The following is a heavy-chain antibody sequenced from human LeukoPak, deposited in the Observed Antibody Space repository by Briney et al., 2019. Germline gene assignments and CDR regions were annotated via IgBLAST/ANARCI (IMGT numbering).Heavy chain of an antibody. V-gene: IGHV4-34*01. CDR3: ARENMVRGVIGY. CDR1: GGSLSGYY. Sequence: SETLSLTCAVYGGSLSGYYWSWIRQPPGKGLEWIGEINHSGSTNYNPSLKSRVTISVDTSKNQFSLKLSSVAAADTAVYYCARENMVRGVIGYWGQGTLVTVSS. CDR2: INHSGST. D-gene: IGHD3-10*01. J-gene: IGHJ4*02.